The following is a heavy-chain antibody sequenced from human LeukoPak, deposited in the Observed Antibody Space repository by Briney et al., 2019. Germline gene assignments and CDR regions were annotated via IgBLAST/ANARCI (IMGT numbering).Heavy chain of an antibody. D-gene: IGHD6-19*01. Sequence: GGSLRLSCAASGFTFSTYWMHWVRQAPGKGLVWVSRINSDGSSISYADSVKGRSTISRDNAKNTLYLQMNSLRAEDTAVYYCARAWAVAGTGGYYWGQGTLVTVSS. V-gene: IGHV3-74*01. J-gene: IGHJ4*02. CDR3: ARAWAVAGTGGYY. CDR1: GFTFSTYW. CDR2: INSDGSSI.